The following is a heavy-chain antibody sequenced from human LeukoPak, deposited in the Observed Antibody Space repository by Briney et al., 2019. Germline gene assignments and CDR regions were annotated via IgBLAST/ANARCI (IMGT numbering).Heavy chain of an antibody. CDR3: VRGITGVGYCFDC. CDR1: GDSVSSSSAA. D-gene: IGHD1-14*01. V-gene: IGHV6-1*01. Sequence: SQTLSLTCVISGDSVSSSSAAWNWIRQSPSRGLEWLGRTYYRSKWYYDYAVSVKSRITFSPDTSRNQFSLQLNSVTPEDTAVYYCVRGITGVGYCFDCWGQGTLVTVSS. J-gene: IGHJ4*02. CDR2: TYYRSKWYY.